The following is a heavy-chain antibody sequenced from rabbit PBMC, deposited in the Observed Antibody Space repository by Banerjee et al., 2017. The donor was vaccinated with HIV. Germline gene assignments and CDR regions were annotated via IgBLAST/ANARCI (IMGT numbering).Heavy chain of an antibody. CDR1: GFSFSSSYW. CDR2: IDAGYRGST. CDR3: ARDLGGSWHL. D-gene: IGHD8-1*01. V-gene: IGHV1S45*01. J-gene: IGHJ4*01. Sequence: QEQLEESGGDLVKPEGSLTLTCTASGFSFSSSYWICWVRQAPGKGLEWIACIDAGYRGSTYYASWAKGRFTISSDNAQNTVDLKMTSLTAADTATYLCARDLGGSWHLWGPGTLVTVS.